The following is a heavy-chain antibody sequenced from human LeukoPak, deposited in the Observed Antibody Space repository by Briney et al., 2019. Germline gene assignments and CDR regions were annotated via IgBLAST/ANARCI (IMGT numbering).Heavy chain of an antibody. D-gene: IGHD2-2*01. V-gene: IGHV3-30*18. J-gene: IGHJ6*04. CDR2: ISYDGSNK. CDR3: AKGICSSTSCYDYYYGMDV. Sequence: GSLRLSCAASGFTFSSYGMHWVRQAPGKGLEWVAVISYDGSNKYYADSVKGRFTISRDNYKNTLYLQMNSLRAEDTAVYYCAKGICSSTSCYDYYYGMDVWGKGTTVTVSS. CDR1: GFTFSSYG.